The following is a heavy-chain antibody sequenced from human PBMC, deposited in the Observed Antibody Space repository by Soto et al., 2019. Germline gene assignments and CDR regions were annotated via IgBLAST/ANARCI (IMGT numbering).Heavy chain of an antibody. Sequence: GSLRLSCAASGFTVSSNYMSWVRQAPGKGLEWVSVIYSGGSTYYADSVKGRFTISRDNSKNTLYLQMNSLRAEDTAVYYCARDSGDYYYYYMDVWGKGTTVTVSS. J-gene: IGHJ6*03. D-gene: IGHD3-10*01. CDR2: IYSGGST. CDR3: ARDSGDYYYYYMDV. CDR1: GFTVSSNY. V-gene: IGHV3-66*01.